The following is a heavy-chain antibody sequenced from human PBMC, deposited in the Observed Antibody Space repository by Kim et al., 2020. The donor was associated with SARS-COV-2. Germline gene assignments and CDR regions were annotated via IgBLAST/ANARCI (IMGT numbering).Heavy chain of an antibody. CDR3: ARIRAKAAAGTRYYYGMDV. J-gene: IGHJ6*02. D-gene: IGHD6-13*01. CDR1: GFTFSDYA. CDR2: ISYDGSNK. Sequence: GGSLRLSCAASGFTFSDYAMHWVRQAPGKGLEWVAVISYDGSNKYYADSVKGRSTISRDNSKNTLYLQMNSLRAEDTAVYYCARIRAKAAAGTRYYYGMDVWGQGTTVTVSS. V-gene: IGHV3-30*04.